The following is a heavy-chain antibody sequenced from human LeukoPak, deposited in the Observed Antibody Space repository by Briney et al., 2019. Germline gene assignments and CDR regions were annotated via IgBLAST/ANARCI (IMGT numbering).Heavy chain of an antibody. D-gene: IGHD3-22*01. V-gene: IGHV3-7*01. CDR3: AKGILSGYYSGIGI. CDR1: GFTFSSYW. J-gene: IGHJ3*02. Sequence: GGSLRLSCAASGFTFSSYWMSWVRQAPGKGLEWVANIKQDGSEKYYVDSVKGRFTISRDNAKNSLYLQMNSLRAEDTAVYYCAKGILSGYYSGIGIWGQGTMVTVSS. CDR2: IKQDGSEK.